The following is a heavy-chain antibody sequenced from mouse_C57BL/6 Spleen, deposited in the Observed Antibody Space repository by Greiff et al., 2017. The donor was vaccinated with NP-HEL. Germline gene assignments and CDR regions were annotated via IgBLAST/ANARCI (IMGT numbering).Heavy chain of an antibody. CDR3: ARGPGSSGSY. Sequence: DVQLQESGPGLVKPSQSLSLTCSVTGYSITSGYYWNWIRQFPGNKLEWMGYISYDGSNNYNPSLKNRISITRDTSKNQFFLKLNSVTTEDTATYYCARGPGSSGSYWGQGTLVTVSA. J-gene: IGHJ3*01. D-gene: IGHD3-2*02. CDR1: GYSITSGYY. V-gene: IGHV3-6*01. CDR2: ISYDGSN.